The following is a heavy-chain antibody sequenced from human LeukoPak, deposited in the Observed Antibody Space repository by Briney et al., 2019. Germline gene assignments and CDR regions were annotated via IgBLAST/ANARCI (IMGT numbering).Heavy chain of an antibody. D-gene: IGHD5-18*01. CDR1: GFTFSSYA. J-gene: IGHJ4*02. V-gene: IGHV3-23*01. CDR3: AKLGGYSYGQRRTVNQY. Sequence: GGSLRLSCAASGFTFSSYAMSWVRQAPGKGLEWVSAISGSGGSTYYADSVKGRFTISRDNSKDTLYLQMNRLRAEDTAVYYCAKLGGYSYGQRRTVNQYWGQGTLVTVSS. CDR2: ISGSGGST.